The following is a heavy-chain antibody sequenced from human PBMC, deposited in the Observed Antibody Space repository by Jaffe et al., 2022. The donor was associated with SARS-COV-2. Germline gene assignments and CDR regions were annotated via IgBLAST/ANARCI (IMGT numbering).Heavy chain of an antibody. J-gene: IGHJ4*02. CDR2: IKQDGSEK. CDR3: ASLNYGDYGLYFDY. D-gene: IGHD4-17*01. Sequence: EVQLVESGGGLVQPGGSLRLSCAASGFTFSSYWMSWVRQAPGKGLEWVANIKQDGSEKYYVDSVKGRFTISRDNAKNSLYLQMNSLRAEDTAVYYCASLNYGDYGLYFDYWGQGTLVTVSS. V-gene: IGHV3-7*01. CDR1: GFTFSSYW.